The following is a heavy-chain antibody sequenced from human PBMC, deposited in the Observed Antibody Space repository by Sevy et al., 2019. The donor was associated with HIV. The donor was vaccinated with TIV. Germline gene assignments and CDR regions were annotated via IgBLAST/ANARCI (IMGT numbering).Heavy chain of an antibody. CDR3: AKDSCYDSSGYIPDY. Sequence: GGSLRLSCAASGFTFSAYGMHWVRQAPGKGLEWVAGISYDGSNKYYADSVKGRFTISRDNSKNTLYLEMNSLRAEDTAVYYCAKDSCYDSSGYIPDYWGQGTLVTVSS. CDR2: ISYDGSNK. V-gene: IGHV3-30*18. CDR1: GFTFSAYG. J-gene: IGHJ4*02. D-gene: IGHD3-22*01.